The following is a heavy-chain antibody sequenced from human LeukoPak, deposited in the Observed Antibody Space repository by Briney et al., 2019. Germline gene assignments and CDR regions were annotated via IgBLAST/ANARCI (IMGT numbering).Heavy chain of an antibody. J-gene: IGHJ6*02. CDR3: ARDFEQQLVRLYYYGMDV. V-gene: IGHV1-18*01. CDR2: ISAYNGNT. CDR1: GYTFTSYG. D-gene: IGHD6-13*01. Sequence: GASVKVSCKASGYTFTSYGISWVRQAPGQGLEWMGWISAYNGNTNYAQKLQGRVTMTTDTSTSTAYMELRSLGSDDTAVYYCARDFEQQLVRLYYYGMDVWGQGTTVTVSS.